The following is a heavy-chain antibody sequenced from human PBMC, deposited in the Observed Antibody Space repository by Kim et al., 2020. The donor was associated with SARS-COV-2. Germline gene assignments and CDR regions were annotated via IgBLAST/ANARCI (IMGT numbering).Heavy chain of an antibody. J-gene: IGHJ3*02. D-gene: IGHD4-17*01. V-gene: IGHV3-7*03. CDR3: ARETYDWTVTTFVAFDI. CDR2: VKQDGSEK. Sequence: GGSLRLSCAASGFTFSSYWMSWVRQAPGKGLEWVSKVKQDGSEKYYVDSVKGRFTISRDNAKNSLYLQMNSLRAEDTAVYYCARETYDWTVTTFVAFDIWREGTMVTLSS. CDR1: GFTFSSYW.